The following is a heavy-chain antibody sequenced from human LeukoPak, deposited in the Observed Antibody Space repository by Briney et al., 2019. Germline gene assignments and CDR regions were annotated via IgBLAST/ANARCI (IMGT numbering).Heavy chain of an antibody. CDR1: GGSISSSSFY. CDR3: AHFRGGAFDF. D-gene: IGHD3-16*01. V-gene: IGHV4-39*01. CDR2: IYYSGST. Sequence: PSETLSLTCTVSGGSISSSSFYWGWIRQPPGKGLEWIGSIYYSGSTCYNPSLKSRVTISVDTSKNEFSLRLSSVTAADTAVYYCAHFRGGAFDFWGRGTMVTVSS. J-gene: IGHJ3*01.